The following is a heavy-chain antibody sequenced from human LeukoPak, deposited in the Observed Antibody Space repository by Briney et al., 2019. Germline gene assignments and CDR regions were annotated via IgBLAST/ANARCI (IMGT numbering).Heavy chain of an antibody. CDR1: GFTFSSYA. D-gene: IGHD3-10*01. V-gene: IGHV3-23*01. CDR2: ISGSGGST. J-gene: IGHJ4*02. CDR3: AKDPVLLWFGELPYYFDY. Sequence: QTGGSLRLSCAASGFTFSSYAMSWVRQAPGKGLEWVSAISGSGGSTYYADPVKGRFTISRDNSKNTLYLQMNSLRAEDTAVYYCAKDPVLLWFGELPYYFDYWGQGTLVTVSS.